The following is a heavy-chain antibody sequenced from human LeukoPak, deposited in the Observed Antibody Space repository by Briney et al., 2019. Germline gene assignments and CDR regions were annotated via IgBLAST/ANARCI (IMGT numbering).Heavy chain of an antibody. CDR3: ARTIVYDSSGYFKYFQH. V-gene: IGHV4-38-2*01. CDR1: GFTFSSYA. D-gene: IGHD3-22*01. Sequence: GSLRLSCAASGFTFSSYAMSWVRQPPGKGLEWIGSINYSGSTYYNPALQSRVTISVDTSKTQFSLKLSSVTAADTAVYYCARTIVYDSSGYFKYFQHWGQGTLVTVSS. CDR2: INYSGST. J-gene: IGHJ1*01.